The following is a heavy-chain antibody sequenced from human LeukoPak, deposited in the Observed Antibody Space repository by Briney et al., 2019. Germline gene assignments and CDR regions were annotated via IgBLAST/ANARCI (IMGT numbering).Heavy chain of an antibody. CDR3: ALGPRYIVTSPYYYYGMDV. CDR2: ISYDGSNK. D-gene: IGHD5-12*01. Sequence: PGRSLRLSCAASGFTFSSYGMHWVRQAPGKGLEWVAVISYDGSNKYYADSVKGRFTISRDNSKNTLYLQMNSLRAEDTAVYYCALGPRYIVTSPYYYYGMDVWGQGTTVTVSS. J-gene: IGHJ6*02. V-gene: IGHV3-30*03. CDR1: GFTFSSYG.